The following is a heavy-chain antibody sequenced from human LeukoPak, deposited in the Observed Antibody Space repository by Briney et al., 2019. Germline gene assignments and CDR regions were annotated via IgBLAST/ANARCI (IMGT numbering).Heavy chain of an antibody. J-gene: IGHJ4*02. D-gene: IGHD3-22*01. CDR2: IKQDGSEK. V-gene: IGHV3-7*01. Sequence: GGSLRLSCAASGFTFSSYWMSWVRQAPGKGLEWVANIKQDGSEKYYADSVKGRFTISRDNSKNTLYLQMNSLRAKDTAVYYCARDYVTTMIVIVRPPGGYWGQGTLVTVSS. CDR1: GFTFSSYW. CDR3: ARDYVTTMIVIVRPPGGY.